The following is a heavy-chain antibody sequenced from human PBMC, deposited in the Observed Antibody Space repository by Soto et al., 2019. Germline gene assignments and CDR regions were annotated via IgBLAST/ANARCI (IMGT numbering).Heavy chain of an antibody. Sequence: QVQLVESGGGVVQPGRSLRLSCAASGFTFRSHGMHWVRQAPGKGLEWVAVIWYDGSNKYYADSAKGRFTISRDNSKNTLYLQMNSLRVEDTAVYYCAGEGYGGEAPFDFWGQGTLVTVSS. CDR2: IWYDGSNK. J-gene: IGHJ4*02. CDR1: GFTFRSHG. V-gene: IGHV3-33*01. CDR3: AGEGYGGEAPFDF. D-gene: IGHD2-21*01.